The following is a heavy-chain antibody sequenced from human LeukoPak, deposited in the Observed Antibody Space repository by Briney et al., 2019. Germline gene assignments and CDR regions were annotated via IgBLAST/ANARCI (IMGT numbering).Heavy chain of an antibody. V-gene: IGHV3-30*18. CDR2: ISYDGSNK. Sequence: SCKASGYTFTSYYMHWVRQAPGKGLEWVAVISYDGSNKYYADSVKGRFTISRDNSKNTLYLQMNSLRAEDTAVYYCAKRQGYYDSSGYYPSDYWGQGTLVTVSS. CDR3: AKRQGYYDSSGYYPSDY. D-gene: IGHD3-22*01. J-gene: IGHJ4*02. CDR1: GYTFTSYY.